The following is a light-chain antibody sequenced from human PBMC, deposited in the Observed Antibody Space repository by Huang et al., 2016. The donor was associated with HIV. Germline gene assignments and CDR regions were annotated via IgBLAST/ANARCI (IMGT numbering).Light chain of an antibody. CDR1: QDIGTY. CDR3: HQTYTSSS. CDR2: GSS. V-gene: IGKV1-39*01. J-gene: IGKJ5*01. Sequence: DIQMTQSPSSLSASVGDSVTITCRTSQDIGTYLNWYQQRPGKAPNLLIYGSSTVQSGVPSRFSGGGSGTEFTLTINGLQPDDCGIYYCHQTYTSSSFGQGTRLDTK.